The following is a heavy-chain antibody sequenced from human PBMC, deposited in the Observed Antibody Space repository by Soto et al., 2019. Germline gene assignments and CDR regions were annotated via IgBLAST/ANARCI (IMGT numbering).Heavy chain of an antibody. D-gene: IGHD3-10*01. CDR3: VREEASGSSGLTYHYYYNGMDV. CDR1: GFTFSRYN. J-gene: IGHJ6*02. V-gene: IGHV3-48*02. CDR2: VTTSGDTM. Sequence: LRLSCVASGFTFSRYNMHWVRQAPGKGLEWVAYVTTSGDTMFYADSVEGRFAISRDVAKNSVHLQMNSLGDEDTAVYYCVREEASGSSGLTYHYYYNGMDVWGQGTTVTVSS.